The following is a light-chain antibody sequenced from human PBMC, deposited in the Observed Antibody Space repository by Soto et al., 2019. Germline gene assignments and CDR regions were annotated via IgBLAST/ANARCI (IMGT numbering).Light chain of an antibody. J-gene: IGLJ2*01. CDR2: EVS. CDR1: DVGGYKY. V-gene: IGLV2-14*01. Sequence: QSVLTQPASFSGSPGQSIAISCSDVGGYKYVSWYQHHPGKAPKLMIYEVSNRPSGVSNRFSGSKSGNTASLTISGLQAEDEADYYCSSYTSTTLVFGGGTKLTVL. CDR3: SSYTSTTLV.